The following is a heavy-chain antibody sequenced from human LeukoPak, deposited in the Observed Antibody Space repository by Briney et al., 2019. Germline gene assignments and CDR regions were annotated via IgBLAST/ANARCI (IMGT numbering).Heavy chain of an antibody. V-gene: IGHV4-61*01. D-gene: IGHD3-9*01. CDR3: ARGYDILTGLLEFDY. Sequence: SETLSLTCTVSGDSFSSGSYYWSWIRQPPGKGLEWIGYIYYSGSTNYNPSLKSRVTISVDTSKNQFSLKLSSVTAADTAVYYCARGYDILTGLLEFDYWGQGTLVTVSS. J-gene: IGHJ4*02. CDR1: GDSFSSGSYY. CDR2: IYYSGST.